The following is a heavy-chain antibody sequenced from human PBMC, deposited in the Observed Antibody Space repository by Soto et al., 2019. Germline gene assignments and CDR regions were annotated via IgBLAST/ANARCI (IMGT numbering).Heavy chain of an antibody. J-gene: IGHJ4*02. D-gene: IGHD6-13*01. Sequence: SLRLSCAASGFTFSSYAMHWVRQAPGKGLEWVAVISYDGSNKYYADSVKGRFTISRDNSKNTLYLQMDSLRAEDTAVYYCVFAGAAAGLFDYWGQGTLVTVSS. CDR1: GFTFSSYA. CDR2: ISYDGSNK. CDR3: VFAGAAAGLFDY. V-gene: IGHV3-30-3*01.